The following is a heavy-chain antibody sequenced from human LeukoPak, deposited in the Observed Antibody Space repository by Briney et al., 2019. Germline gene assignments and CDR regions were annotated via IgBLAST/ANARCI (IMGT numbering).Heavy chain of an antibody. Sequence: GASVKVSCKVSGYTLTELSMHWVRQAPGKGLEWMGGFDPENGETIYAQKFQGRVTMTEDTSTDTAYMELSSLRSEDTAVYYCATGSRETSSGWYHSSHWGQGTLVTVSS. CDR1: GYTLTELS. CDR3: ATGSRETSSGWYHSSH. J-gene: IGHJ4*02. CDR2: FDPENGET. D-gene: IGHD6-19*01. V-gene: IGHV1-24*01.